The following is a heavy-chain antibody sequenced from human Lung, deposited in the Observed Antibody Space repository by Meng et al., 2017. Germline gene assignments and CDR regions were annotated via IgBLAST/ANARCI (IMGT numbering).Heavy chain of an antibody. V-gene: IGHV1-2*06. CDR2: INPNSGDT. CDR1: GYSFTAYY. CDR3: VRDENISLGKLFGDY. J-gene: IGHJ4*02. D-gene: IGHD2-21*01. Sequence: ASVKVSCKPSGYSFTAYYIHWVRQAPGQGLEWLGHINPNSGDTLYAQKFQGRVSMTGDTSISTAYVELSSLRSDDTAVYYCVRDENISLGKLFGDYWGQGTKVTGYS.